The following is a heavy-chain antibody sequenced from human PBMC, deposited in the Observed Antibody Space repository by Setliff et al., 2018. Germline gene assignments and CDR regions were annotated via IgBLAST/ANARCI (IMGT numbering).Heavy chain of an antibody. CDR3: ARQAVAGSDAFDI. Sequence: PGESLKISCKGSGYSFTSYWIGWVRQMSGKGLEWMGIIYPGDSDTRYSPSFQGQVTISADKSISTAYLQWSSLKASDTAMYYCARQAVAGSDAFDIWGQGTMVTVSS. V-gene: IGHV5-51*01. CDR2: IYPGDSDT. D-gene: IGHD6-19*01. J-gene: IGHJ3*02. CDR1: GYSFTSYW.